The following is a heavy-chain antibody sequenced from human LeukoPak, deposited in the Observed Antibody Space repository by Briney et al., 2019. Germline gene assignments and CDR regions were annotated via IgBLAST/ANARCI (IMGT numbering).Heavy chain of an antibody. CDR1: GYTFTGYY. D-gene: IGHD2-2*01. CDR2: INPNSGGT. J-gene: IGHJ5*02. Sequence: GASVKVSCKASGYTFTGYYMHWVRQAPGQGLEWMGWINPNSGGTNYAQKFQGRVTMTRDTSISTAYMELSRLRSDDTAVYYCARDPLYCSSTSCYSFGGYLDPWGQGTLVTVS. CDR3: ARDPLYCSSTSCYSFGGYLDP. V-gene: IGHV1-2*02.